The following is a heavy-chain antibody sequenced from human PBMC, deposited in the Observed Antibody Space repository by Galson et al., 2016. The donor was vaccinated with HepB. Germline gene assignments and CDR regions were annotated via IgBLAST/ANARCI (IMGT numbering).Heavy chain of an antibody. V-gene: IGHV3-30*18. D-gene: IGHD1-26*01. CDR2: MSHDGSNK. CDR1: GFTFSYYG. Sequence: SLRLSCAASGFTFSYYGMHWVRQAPGQGLEWVAGMSHDGSNKVYIDSVNGRFTISRDNSKNTLHLQMNGLRVEDSALYYCAKAARAGPTSRYFQHWGQGTLVTVSS. J-gene: IGHJ1*01. CDR3: AKAARAGPTSRYFQH.